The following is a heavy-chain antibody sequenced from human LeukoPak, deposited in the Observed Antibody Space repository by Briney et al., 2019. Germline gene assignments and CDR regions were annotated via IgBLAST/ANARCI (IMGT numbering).Heavy chain of an antibody. Sequence: GGSLRLSCVASKFTSGHSFTNYWMSWVRQAPGKGLEWVAVISYDGSNKYYADSVKGRFTISRDNSKNTLYLQMNSLRAEDTAVYYCAKADSSGSYSVPTYFDYWGQGTLVTVSS. V-gene: IGHV3-30*18. CDR1: KFTSGHSFTNYW. CDR2: ISYDGSNK. CDR3: AKADSSGSYSVPTYFDY. J-gene: IGHJ4*02. D-gene: IGHD3-10*01.